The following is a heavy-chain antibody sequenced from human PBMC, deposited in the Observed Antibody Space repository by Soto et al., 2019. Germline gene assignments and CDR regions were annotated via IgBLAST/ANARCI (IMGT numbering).Heavy chain of an antibody. CDR3: ASGSLTYYDSSGYIY. J-gene: IGHJ4*02. CDR2: IYTSGST. V-gene: IGHV4-4*07. D-gene: IGHD3-22*01. CDR1: GGSISSYY. Sequence: PSETLSLTCTVSGGSISSYYWSWIRQPAGKGLEWIGRIYTSGSTNYNPSLKSRVTMSVDTPKNQFSLKLSSVTAADTAVYYCASGSLTYYDSSGYIYWGQGTLVTVSS.